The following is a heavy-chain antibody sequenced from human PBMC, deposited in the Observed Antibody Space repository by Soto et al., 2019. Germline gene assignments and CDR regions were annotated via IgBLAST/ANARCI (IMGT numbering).Heavy chain of an antibody. J-gene: IGHJ5*02. Sequence: SETLSLTCTVSGGSVSSGSYYWSWIRQPPGKGLEWIGYIYYSGSTNYNPSLRSRVTISVDTSNNQLSPKPSSVTAADTAVYYCSRSLVVVAATPWWFDPWGQGTLVTVSS. CDR3: SRSLVVVAATPWWFDP. CDR2: IYYSGST. D-gene: IGHD2-15*01. CDR1: GGSVSSGSYY. V-gene: IGHV4-61*01.